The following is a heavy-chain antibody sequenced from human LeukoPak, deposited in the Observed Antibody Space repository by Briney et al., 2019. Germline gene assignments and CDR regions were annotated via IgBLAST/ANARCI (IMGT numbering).Heavy chain of an antibody. CDR3: AKSVSGYRTPFDY. J-gene: IGHJ4*02. Sequence: GGSLRLSCAASGFTFDDYAMHWVRQAPGKGPEWVSGISWNSGSIDFADSVKGRFTISRDNAKNSLYLQMNSLRTEDTALYYCAKSVSGYRTPFDYWGQGTLVTVSS. D-gene: IGHD3-22*01. CDR2: ISWNSGSI. V-gene: IGHV3-9*01. CDR1: GFTFDDYA.